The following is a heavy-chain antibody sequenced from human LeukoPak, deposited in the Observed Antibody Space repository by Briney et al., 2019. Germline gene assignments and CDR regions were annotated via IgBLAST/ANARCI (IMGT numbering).Heavy chain of an antibody. J-gene: IGHJ5*02. CDR3: AKDRVRGDNWFDP. Sequence: GGSLRLSCAASGFTFSSYAMHWVRQAPGKGLEWVSSISSSSSYIYYADSVKGRFTISRDNAKNSLYLQMNSLRAEDTAVYYCAKDRVRGDNWFDPWGQGTLVTVSS. V-gene: IGHV3-21*01. CDR2: ISSSSSYI. CDR1: GFTFSSYA. D-gene: IGHD1-1*01.